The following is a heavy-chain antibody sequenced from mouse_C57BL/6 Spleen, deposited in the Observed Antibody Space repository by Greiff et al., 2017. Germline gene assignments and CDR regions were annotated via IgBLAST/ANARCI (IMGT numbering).Heavy chain of an antibody. Sequence: DVKLVESGGGLVKPGGSLKLSCAASGFTFSSYTMSWVRQTPEKRLEWVATISGGGGNTYYPDSVKGRFTISRDNAKNTLYLQLSSLRSEDTALYYCASCSSFLMDYWGQGTSVTVSS. CDR1: GFTFSSYT. J-gene: IGHJ4*01. V-gene: IGHV5-9*01. D-gene: IGHD1-1*01. CDR2: ISGGGGNT. CDR3: ASCSSFLMDY.